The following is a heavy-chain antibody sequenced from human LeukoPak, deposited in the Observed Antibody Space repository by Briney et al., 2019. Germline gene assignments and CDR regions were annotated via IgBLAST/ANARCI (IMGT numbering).Heavy chain of an antibody. CDR2: KDYSGST. Sequence: SETLSLTCTVSGGSISRYYWSWIRQPPGKGLEWIGYKDYSGSTNYNRSLKSRVTISVDTSKNQFSLKLSSVTAADTAVYYCARVYYSSSYDYWYFELWGRGTLVTVSS. CDR3: ARVYYSSSYDYWYFEL. CDR1: GGSISRYY. J-gene: IGHJ2*01. V-gene: IGHV4-59*01. D-gene: IGHD6-13*01.